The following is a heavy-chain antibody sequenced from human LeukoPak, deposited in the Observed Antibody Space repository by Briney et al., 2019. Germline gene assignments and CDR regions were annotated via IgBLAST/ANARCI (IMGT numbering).Heavy chain of an antibody. D-gene: IGHD3-10*01. CDR1: GYTFTSYY. J-gene: IGHJ3*02. V-gene: IGHV1-46*01. CDR2: INPSGGRT. CDR3: VRDGEVIIKPAASFPHDAFDI. Sequence: ASVKVSCTASGYTFTSYYMHWVRQAPGQGLEWMGIINPSGGRTNYAPKFQGRVTMTRDTATSTDYMELSSLRSEDTAVYYCVRDGEVIIKPAASFPHDAFDIWGQGTMVIVSS.